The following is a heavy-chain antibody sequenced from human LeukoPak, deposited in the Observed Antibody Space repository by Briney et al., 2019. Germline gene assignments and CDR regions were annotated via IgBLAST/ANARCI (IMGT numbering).Heavy chain of an antibody. V-gene: IGHV4-34*01. D-gene: IGHD6-25*01. J-gene: IGHJ5*02. CDR2: INYTGST. CDR3: ARVAGYLPTRWFDP. CDR1: GGSFSGFY. Sequence: SDTLSLTCAVYGGSFSGFYWSWIRHVPGKGLEWIGEINYTGSTSYNPSLKSRVTISVDTFQNQFFLLLTSVTAADTAVYYCARVAGYLPTRWFDPWGQGTHVTVSS.